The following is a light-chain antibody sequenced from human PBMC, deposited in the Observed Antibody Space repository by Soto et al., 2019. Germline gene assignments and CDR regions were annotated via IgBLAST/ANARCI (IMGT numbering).Light chain of an antibody. CDR1: RTISSY. V-gene: IGKV1-39*01. Sequence: EIQMTQSPSSMSASVGDRVTISCRASRTISSYLIWYQQKPGKAPQLLIYSASTLQSVVSSRFSGSGFGTDFTLTITNLQPEDFATYYCQQSYSSPRTFGQGTKIDIK. CDR3: QQSYSSPRT. J-gene: IGKJ2*02. CDR2: SAS.